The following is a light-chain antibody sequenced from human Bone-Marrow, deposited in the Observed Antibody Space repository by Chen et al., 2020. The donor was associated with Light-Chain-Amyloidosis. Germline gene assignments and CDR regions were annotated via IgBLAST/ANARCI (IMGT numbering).Light chain of an antibody. CDR1: SSDVGDYDY. J-gene: IGLJ1*01. V-gene: IGLV2-14*01. CDR3: SAYTSSRTLV. CDR2: DVR. Sequence: QSALTQPASVSGSPGQSITISCTGTSSDVGDYDYVSWYQQHPGKAPKLIIYDVRNRPSGISNRFSCSKSGITASLTISGLQAEDEADYYCSAYTSSRTLVFGTGTKVTVL.